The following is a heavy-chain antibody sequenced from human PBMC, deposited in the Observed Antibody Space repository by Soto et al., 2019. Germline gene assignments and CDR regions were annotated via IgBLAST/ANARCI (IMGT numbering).Heavy chain of an antibody. CDR1: SDSIAGENW. Sequence: QVQLQESGPGLVKPSETLSLTCTVSSDSIAGENWWSWVRQPPGLGLEWIGEVFHTGGTNYNPSLKRRVTMEVAKSKNQFSLNLISATAADTAVYYCARVFSSGSGWMYYFDFWGQGPLVSVSS. CDR2: VFHTGGT. CDR3: ARVFSSGSGWMYYFDF. J-gene: IGHJ4*02. D-gene: IGHD6-19*01. V-gene: IGHV4-4*02.